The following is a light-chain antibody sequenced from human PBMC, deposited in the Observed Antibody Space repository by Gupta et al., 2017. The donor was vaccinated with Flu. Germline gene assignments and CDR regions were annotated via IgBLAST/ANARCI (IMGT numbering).Light chain of an antibody. V-gene: IGKV3-15*01. CDR2: GAS. J-gene: IGKJ4*01. CDR3: QQYNDWPLT. Sequence: PATLSVSPGERATLSCRASQSVTSNLAWYQQNPGQAPRLLIYGASTRATGFPARFSGSGYGTEFSLTISSLQSEDFAVYYCQQYNDWPLTFGGGTKVEIK. CDR1: QSVTSN.